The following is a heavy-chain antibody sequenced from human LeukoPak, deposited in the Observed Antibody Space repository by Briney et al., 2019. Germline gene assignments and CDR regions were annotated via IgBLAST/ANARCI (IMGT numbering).Heavy chain of an antibody. CDR3: ARIIAGSSAYFDY. D-gene: IGHD2-2*01. CDR1: GGSVSSGSYY. V-gene: IGHV4-61*01. J-gene: IGHJ4*02. Sequence: PSETLSLTCTVSGGSVSSGSYYWSWIRQPPGKGPEWIGYIYYSGSTNYNPSLKSRVTISVDTSKNQFSLNLSSVTAADTAVYYCARIIAGSSAYFDYWGQGTLVTVSS. CDR2: IYYSGST.